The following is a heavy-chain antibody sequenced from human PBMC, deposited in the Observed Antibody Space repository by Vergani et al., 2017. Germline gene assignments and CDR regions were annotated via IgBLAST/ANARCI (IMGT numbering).Heavy chain of an antibody. CDR1: GYTFTGYY. CDR2: INPNSGGT. V-gene: IGHV1-2*02. CDR3: ARSLFLVVVPAALDY. J-gene: IGHJ4*02. Sequence: QVQLVQSGAEVKKPGASVKVSCKASGYTFTGYYMHWVRQAPGQGPEWMGWINPNSGGTNYAQKFQGRVTMTRDTSISTAYMELSRLRSDDTAVYYCARSLFLVVVPAALDYWGQGTLVTVSS. D-gene: IGHD2-2*01.